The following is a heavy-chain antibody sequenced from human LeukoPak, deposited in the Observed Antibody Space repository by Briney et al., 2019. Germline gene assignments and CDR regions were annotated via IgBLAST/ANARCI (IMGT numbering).Heavy chain of an antibody. CDR2: ISGGSSSI. V-gene: IGHV3-48*01. Sequence: PGGSLRLSCAASGFTFSRYSMNWVRQAPGKGLEWVSYISGGSSSIFYADSVKGRFTVSRDNAKNSVHLQMNSLRAEDTAVYYCARDVGLDGSSWYVPAFDIWGQGTVVTVSS. D-gene: IGHD6-13*01. J-gene: IGHJ3*02. CDR1: GFTFSRYS. CDR3: ARDVGLDGSSWYVPAFDI.